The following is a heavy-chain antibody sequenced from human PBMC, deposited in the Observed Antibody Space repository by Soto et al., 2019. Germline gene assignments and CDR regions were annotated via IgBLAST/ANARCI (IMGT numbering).Heavy chain of an antibody. Sequence: SETLSLTCSVSGFSITSGFYWGWIRQPPGKGLEWIGYIYYSGITYYNPSLKSRVTISVDTSKNQFSLKLSSVTAADTAVYYCAREVEVIMAPHFDNWGQGTLVTVSS. D-gene: IGHD3-10*01. CDR3: AREVEVIMAPHFDN. CDR2: IYYSGIT. V-gene: IGHV4-30-4*08. J-gene: IGHJ4*02. CDR1: GFSITSGFY.